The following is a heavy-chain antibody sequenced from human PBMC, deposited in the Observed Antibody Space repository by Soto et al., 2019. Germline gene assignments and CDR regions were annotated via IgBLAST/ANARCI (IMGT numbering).Heavy chain of an antibody. CDR3: ARAGNYCLDY. D-gene: IGHD3-10*01. CDR2: IWRNGET. CDR1: GGSISSGNW. V-gene: IGHV4-4*02. Sequence: QVQLQESGPGLVKPSETLSLACVVSGGSISSGNWWSWVRQPPGKGLEWIGEIWRNGETNYNPSLKSRVTISIDTSKNQFSLKLTSVTAADTAIYYCARAGNYCLDYWGQGTLVTVSS. J-gene: IGHJ4*02.